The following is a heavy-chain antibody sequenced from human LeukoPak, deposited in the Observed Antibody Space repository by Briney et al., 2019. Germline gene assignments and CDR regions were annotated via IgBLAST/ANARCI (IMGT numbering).Heavy chain of an antibody. D-gene: IGHD6-13*01. V-gene: IGHV1-24*01. J-gene: IGHJ4*02. CDR2: FDPEDGET. CDR1: GYTLTELS. Sequence: ASVKVSCKVSGYTLTELSMHWVRQAPGKGLEWMGGFDPEDGETIYAQKFQGRVTMTRDTSTSTVYMELSSLRSEDTAVYYCARDRGGWSSSFDYWGQGTLVTVSS. CDR3: ARDRGGWSSSFDY.